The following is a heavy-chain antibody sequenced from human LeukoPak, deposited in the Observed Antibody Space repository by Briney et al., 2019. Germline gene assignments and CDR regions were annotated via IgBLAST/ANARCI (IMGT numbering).Heavy chain of an antibody. CDR3: ARVVQGATPGHFDL. CDR1: GGSFSGYY. Sequence: SETLSLTCALYGGSFSGYYCSWIRQPPGKGLERIGEINHSGSTNYNPSLKSRVTISVDRSKNQFSLKLSSVTAADMAVYYCARVVQGATPGHFDLWGRGTLVTVSS. D-gene: IGHD3-10*02. V-gene: IGHV4-34*01. CDR2: INHSGST. J-gene: IGHJ2*01.